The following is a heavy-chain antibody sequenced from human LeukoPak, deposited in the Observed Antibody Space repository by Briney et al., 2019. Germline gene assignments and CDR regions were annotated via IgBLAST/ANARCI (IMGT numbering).Heavy chain of an antibody. J-gene: IGHJ6*02. CDR1: GFTFSNYA. D-gene: IGHD1-26*01. V-gene: IGHV3-30*04. CDR2: ISYHGSLK. Sequence: GGSLRLSCAASGFTFSNYAMHWVRQAPGKGLEWVADISYHGSLKFYADSVKGRLTVSRDNSRNTLYLQMNSLRAEDTAVYYCARADPVGATKYDGLDVWGQGTTVTVSS. CDR3: ARADPVGATKYDGLDV.